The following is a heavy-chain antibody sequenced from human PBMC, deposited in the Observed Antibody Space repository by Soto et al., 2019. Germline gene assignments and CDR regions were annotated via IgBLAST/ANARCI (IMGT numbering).Heavy chain of an antibody. V-gene: IGHV4-31*03. CDR1: GGSVSSGGYY. CDR3: ARRALPQCINGVCYKDGFWDY. Sequence: SETLSLTCTVSGGSVSSGGYYWSWIRQHPGTGLEWIGYIYYSGTTYFNLSLKSRASISLDTSKNEFSPKLPSVTAADTAVYYCARRALPQCINGVCYKDGFWDYWGQGALVTVSS. CDR2: IYYSGTT. D-gene: IGHD2-8*01. J-gene: IGHJ4*02.